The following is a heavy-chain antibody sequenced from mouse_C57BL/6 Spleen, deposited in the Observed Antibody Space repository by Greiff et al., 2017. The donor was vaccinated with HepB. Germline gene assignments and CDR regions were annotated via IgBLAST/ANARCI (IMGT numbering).Heavy chain of an antibody. CDR1: GYTFTDYY. Sequence: EVQLQQSGPELVKPGASVKISCKASGYTFTDYYMNWVKQSHGKSLEWIGDINPNNGGTSYNQKFKGKATLTVDKSSSTAYMELRSLTSEDSAVYYCARRYYDSYYAMDYWGQGTSVTVSS. CDR3: ARRYYDSYYAMDY. D-gene: IGHD2-4*01. V-gene: IGHV1-26*01. CDR2: INPNNGGT. J-gene: IGHJ4*01.